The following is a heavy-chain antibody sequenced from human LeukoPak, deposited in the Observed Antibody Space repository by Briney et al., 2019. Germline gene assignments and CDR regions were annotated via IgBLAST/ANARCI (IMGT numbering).Heavy chain of an antibody. CDR2: IIPILGIA. CDR3: ARAEGYYGMDV. J-gene: IGHJ6*02. Sequence: PWASVKVSCKASGYTFTSYGISWVRQAPGQGLEWMGRIIPILGIANYAQKFQGRVTITADKSTSTAYMELSSLRSEDTAVYYCARAEGYYGMDVWGQGTTVTVSS. V-gene: IGHV1-69*04. CDR1: GYTFTSYG.